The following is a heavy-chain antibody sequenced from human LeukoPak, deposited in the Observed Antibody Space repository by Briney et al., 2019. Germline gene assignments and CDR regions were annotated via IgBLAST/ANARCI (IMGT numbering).Heavy chain of an antibody. J-gene: IGHJ4*02. D-gene: IGHD3-10*01. CDR1: GFTFSSYG. CDR3: ARDSNYGSGSFHY. CDR2: IWYDGSNK. Sequence: GGSLRLSGAASGFTFSSYGRHWFRKAPGKGLEGVAVIWYDGSNKYYADSVKGRFTISRDNSKNTLYLQMNSLRAEDTAVYYCARDSNYGSGSFHYWGQGTLVTVSS. V-gene: IGHV3-33*01.